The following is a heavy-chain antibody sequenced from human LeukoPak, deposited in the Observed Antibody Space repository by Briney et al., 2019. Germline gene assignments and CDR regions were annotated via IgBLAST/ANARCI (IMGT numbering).Heavy chain of an antibody. CDR3: ARSARLMKGVVEVTALDD. Sequence: GGSLRLSCAASGFTFSSYAMHWVRQAPGKGLEWVAVISYDGSNKYYADSVKGRFTIARDNAKNSVYLEMNSLRADDTAVYYCARSARLMKGVVEVTALDDWGQGTLVTVSS. V-gene: IGHV3-30*04. CDR2: ISYDGSNK. D-gene: IGHD3-3*01. CDR1: GFTFSSYA. J-gene: IGHJ4*02.